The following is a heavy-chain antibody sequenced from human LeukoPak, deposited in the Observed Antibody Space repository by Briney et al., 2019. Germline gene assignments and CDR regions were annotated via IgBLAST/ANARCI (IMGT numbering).Heavy chain of an antibody. CDR3: ARVVSSSWYWYYYYMDV. D-gene: IGHD6-13*01. V-gene: IGHV4-59*12. J-gene: IGHJ6*03. Sequence: SETLSLTCTVSGGSISNKYWSWIRQPPGRGLEWIGYIYYSGSTNYNPSLKSRVTISVDTSKNQFSLKLSSVTAADTAVYYCARVVSSSWYWYYYYMDVWGKGTTVTVSS. CDR1: GGSISNKY. CDR2: IYYSGST.